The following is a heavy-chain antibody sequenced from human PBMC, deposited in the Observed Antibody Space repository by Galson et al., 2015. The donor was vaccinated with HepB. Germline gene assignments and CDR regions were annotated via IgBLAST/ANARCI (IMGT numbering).Heavy chain of an antibody. J-gene: IGHJ5*01. CDR2: IKNDGTVT. Sequence: SLRLSCAASFSGYWMHWARQPPGKGLVWVSRIKNDGTVTSYADAVKGRFTISRDNAKNTLYLQMNSLRVEDTAVYYCAKSDWLDSWGQGTLVTVSS. CDR1: FSGYW. V-gene: IGHV3-74*01. CDR3: AKSDWLDS.